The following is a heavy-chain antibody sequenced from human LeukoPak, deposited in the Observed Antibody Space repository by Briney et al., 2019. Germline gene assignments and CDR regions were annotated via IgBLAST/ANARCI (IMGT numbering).Heavy chain of an antibody. V-gene: IGHV3-33*01. CDR2: ILNDGSQE. CDR3: ARDDALGDNALDI. J-gene: IGHJ3*02. D-gene: IGHD3-16*01. CDR1: GFTFSSYG. Sequence: GRSLRLSSAASGFTFSSYGMHWVRPAPGKGLEWVAVILNDGSQEKYADSVKGRFTISRDNSKNTLFLQMNSLRAEDTAVYYCARDDALGDNALDIWGQGTMVTVSS.